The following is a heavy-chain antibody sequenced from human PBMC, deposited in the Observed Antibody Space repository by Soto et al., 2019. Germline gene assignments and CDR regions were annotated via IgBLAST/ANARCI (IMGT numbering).Heavy chain of an antibody. D-gene: IGHD4-17*01. Sequence: QVQLVQSGAEVKKPGSSVKVSCKASGGTFSSYAISWVRQAPGQGLEWMGGIIPIFGTANYAQKFQGRVTFTADESTSTAYMDLSSLRSEDTAVYYCASPPTTGNSYYYGMDVWGQGTTVTVSS. V-gene: IGHV1-69*12. CDR2: IIPIFGTA. CDR3: ASPPTTGNSYYYGMDV. CDR1: GGTFSSYA. J-gene: IGHJ6*02.